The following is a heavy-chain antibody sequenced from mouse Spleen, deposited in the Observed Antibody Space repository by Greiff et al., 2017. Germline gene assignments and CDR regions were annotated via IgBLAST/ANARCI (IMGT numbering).Heavy chain of an antibody. J-gene: IGHJ3*01. Sequence: VQLKQSGPGLVKPSQSLSLTCSVTGYSITSGYYWNWIRQFPGNKLEWMGYISYDGSNNYNPSLKNRISITRDTSKNQFFLKLNSVTTEDTATYYCARGDGYYVFAYWGQGTLVTVSA. V-gene: IGHV3-6*01. CDR3: ARGDGYYVFAY. CDR1: GYSITSGYY. CDR2: ISYDGSN. D-gene: IGHD2-3*01.